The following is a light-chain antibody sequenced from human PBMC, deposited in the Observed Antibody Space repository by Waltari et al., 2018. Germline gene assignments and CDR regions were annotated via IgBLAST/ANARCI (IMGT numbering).Light chain of an antibody. Sequence: DIQMTQSPSSVSASVGDTVTITCRASQDISSWLAWYQQKPGKAPELLIYSSSTLHFGVPSRFSGSRSGTEFSLTITGLQPDDSATYFCQQANSFPYTYGQGTKLDI. CDR1: QDISSW. J-gene: IGKJ2*01. V-gene: IGKV1D-12*01. CDR2: SSS. CDR3: QQANSFPYT.